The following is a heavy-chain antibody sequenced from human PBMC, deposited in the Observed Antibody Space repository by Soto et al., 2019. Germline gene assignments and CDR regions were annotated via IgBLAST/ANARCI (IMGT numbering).Heavy chain of an antibody. D-gene: IGHD6-6*01. CDR2: INAGNGNT. CDR1: GYTFTSYA. J-gene: IGHJ5*02. V-gene: IGHV1-3*01. Sequence: ASVKVSCKASGYTFTSYAMHWVRQAPGQRLEWMGWINAGNGNTKYSQKFQGRVTITRDTSASTAYMELSSLRSEDTAVYYCARDVYSSSSGRPDWFDPWGQGTLVTVSS. CDR3: ARDVYSSSSGRPDWFDP.